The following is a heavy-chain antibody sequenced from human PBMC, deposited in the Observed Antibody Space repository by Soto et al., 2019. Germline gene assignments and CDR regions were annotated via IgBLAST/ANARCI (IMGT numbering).Heavy chain of an antibody. J-gene: IGHJ4*02. CDR2: IYPGDSAT. V-gene: IGHV5-51*01. CDR3: ARRSYCSGGSWHYYFDY. CDR1: GYSFTSYW. Sequence: PGESLKISYKGSGYSFTSYWIGWVRQMPVKGLEWMGIIYPGDSATRYSPSFQGQVNISADKSISTAYLQWSSLKASDTAIYYCARRSYCSGGSWHYYFDYLGQGTLVTFSS. D-gene: IGHD2-15*01.